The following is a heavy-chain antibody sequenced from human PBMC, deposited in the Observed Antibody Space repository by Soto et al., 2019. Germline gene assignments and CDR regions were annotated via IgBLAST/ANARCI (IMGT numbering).Heavy chain of an antibody. D-gene: IGHD6-13*01. Sequence: QITLKESGPTLVKPTQTLTLTCTFSGFSLTSGVVGVGWIRQPPGEALEWLALIYWNDEQYYNPSLRNRLTIPRDTSKNQVVLTMTNMDPVDTATYYCAHRLPGPSGYDVWGQGTTVTVPS. CDR1: GFSLTSGVVG. CDR2: IYWNDEQ. J-gene: IGHJ6*02. V-gene: IGHV2-5*01. CDR3: AHRLPGPSGYDV.